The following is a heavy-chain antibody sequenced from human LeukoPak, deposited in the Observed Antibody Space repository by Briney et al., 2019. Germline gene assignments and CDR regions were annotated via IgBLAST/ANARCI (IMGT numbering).Heavy chain of an antibody. CDR1: VGSISSDY. CDR2: ISYNGSN. V-gene: IGHV4-59*08. J-gene: IGHJ5*01. Sequence: SETLSLTCSVSVGSISSDYGSSIRRPPGKGLGWIGYISYNGSNNHNPSLTSRVTMSVDTSKNQISLKLSSVTAADTAVYYCARLKWGTTSWFDPWGQGTLVTVAS. CDR3: ARLKWGTTSWFDP. D-gene: IGHD1-1*01.